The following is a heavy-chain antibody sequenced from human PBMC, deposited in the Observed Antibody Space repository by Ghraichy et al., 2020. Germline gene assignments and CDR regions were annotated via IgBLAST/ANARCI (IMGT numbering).Heavy chain of an antibody. J-gene: IGHJ2*01. CDR1: GYTFTSYD. V-gene: IGHV1-8*01. Sequence: ASVKVSCKASGYTFTSYDINWVRQATGQGLEWMGWMNPNSGNTGYAQKFQGRVTMTRNTSISTAYMELSSLRSEDTAVYYCARGQPYSSGWYKGYFDLWGRGTLVTVS. D-gene: IGHD6-19*01. CDR3: ARGQPYSSGWYKGYFDL. CDR2: MNPNSGNT.